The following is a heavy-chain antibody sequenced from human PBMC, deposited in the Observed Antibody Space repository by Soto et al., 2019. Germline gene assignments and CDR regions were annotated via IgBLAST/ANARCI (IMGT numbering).Heavy chain of an antibody. CDR3: ASYQQSYAFDI. CDR2: IYYSGST. D-gene: IGHD2-2*01. Sequence: QVQLQESGPGLVKPSQTLSLTCTVSGGSISSGGYSWSWIRQHPGKGLEWIGYIYYSGSTYYNPSLKIRVTISVDTSNNQFSLKLSSVTAADTAVYYFASYQQSYAFDIWGQGTMVTVSS. J-gene: IGHJ3*02. V-gene: IGHV4-31*03. CDR1: GGSISSGGYS.